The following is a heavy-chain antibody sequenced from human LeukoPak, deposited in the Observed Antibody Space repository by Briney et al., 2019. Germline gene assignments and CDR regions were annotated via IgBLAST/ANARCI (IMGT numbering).Heavy chain of an antibody. CDR1: GFTFSSYA. V-gene: IGHV3-30*04. D-gene: IGHD4-17*01. CDR2: ISYDESNT. CDR3: ARDGDGDYVFSYYFDY. J-gene: IGHJ4*02. Sequence: GGSLRLSCAASGFTFSSYAMHWVRQAPGKGLEWVALISYDESNTFYADSVKGRFTISRDNSKDTLYLQMNSLRVEDTAVYYCARDGDGDYVFSYYFDYWGQGTLVTVSS.